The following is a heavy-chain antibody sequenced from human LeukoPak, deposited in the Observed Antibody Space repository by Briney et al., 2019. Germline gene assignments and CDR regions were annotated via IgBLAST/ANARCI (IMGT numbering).Heavy chain of an antibody. CDR2: IYSGGSA. D-gene: IGHD2-15*01. Sequence: ETLSLTCTVSGYSISSGYYWGWIRQPPGKGLEWVSVIYSGGSAYYADSVKGRFTFSRDNSKNTLYLQMDSLRAEDTAVYYCWRLAAASDYWGQGTLVTVSS. J-gene: IGHJ4*02. V-gene: IGHV3-66*04. CDR1: GYSISSGYY. CDR3: WRLAAASDY.